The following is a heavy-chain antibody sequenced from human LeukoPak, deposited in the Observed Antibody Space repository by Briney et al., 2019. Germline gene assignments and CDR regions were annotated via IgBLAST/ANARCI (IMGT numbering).Heavy chain of an antibody. Sequence: PGRTLRLSCAASGFTFSSYAMHWVRQAPGKGLEWVAVISYDGSNKYYADSVKGRFTISRDNSKNTLYLQMNSLRAEDTAVYYCARDRGAVAGSPFDYWGQGTLVTVSS. CDR3: ARDRGAVAGSPFDY. V-gene: IGHV3-30-3*01. J-gene: IGHJ4*02. CDR2: ISYDGSNK. CDR1: GFTFSSYA. D-gene: IGHD6-19*01.